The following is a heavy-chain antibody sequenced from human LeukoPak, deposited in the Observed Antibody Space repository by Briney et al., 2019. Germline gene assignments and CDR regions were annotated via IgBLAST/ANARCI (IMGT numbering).Heavy chain of an antibody. CDR2: ISHNGGST. V-gene: IGHV3-64*01. J-gene: IGHJ4*02. Sequence: PGGSLRLSCAASGVTFSDYAMHWVRQAPGKGLEYVSAISHNGGSTYYAHSVKGRFTISRDNSKNTLYLQLGSLRDEDMAVYYCARERRFCTSTSCYCFFDYWGQGTLVTVSS. CDR3: ARERRFCTSTSCYCFFDY. D-gene: IGHD2-2*01. CDR1: GVTFSDYA.